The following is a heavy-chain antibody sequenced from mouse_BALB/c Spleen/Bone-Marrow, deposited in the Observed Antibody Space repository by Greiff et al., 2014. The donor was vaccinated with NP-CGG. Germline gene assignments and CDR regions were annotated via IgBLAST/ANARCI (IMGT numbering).Heavy chain of an antibody. CDR3: ARDRGLTYFDY. V-gene: IGHV7-3*02. J-gene: IGHJ2*01. Sequence: EVKVVESGGGLVQPGDSLRLSCATSGFAFTDYYMNWVRQPPGKALEWLGFIRNEANGYTTEYSASVKGRFTISRDNSQSILYLQMNTLRAEDSATYYCARDRGLTYFDYWGQGTTLTVSS. CDR1: GFAFTDYY. CDR2: IRNEANGYTT. D-gene: IGHD2-4*01.